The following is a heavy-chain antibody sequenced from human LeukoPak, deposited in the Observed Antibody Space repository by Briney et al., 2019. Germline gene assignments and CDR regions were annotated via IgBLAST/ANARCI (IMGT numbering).Heavy chain of an antibody. CDR1: GGSISSGGYS. CDR3: VRGYYYDSSGYWVMAFDI. CDR2: VYHSGTT. Sequence: SETLSLTCAVSGGSISSGGYSWSWIRQPPGKGLEWIGYVYHSGTTHYNPSLKSRVTISVDRSKNQFSLKLSSVTAADTAVYYCVRGYYYDSSGYWVMAFDIWGQGTMVTVSS. J-gene: IGHJ3*02. V-gene: IGHV4-30-2*01. D-gene: IGHD3-22*01.